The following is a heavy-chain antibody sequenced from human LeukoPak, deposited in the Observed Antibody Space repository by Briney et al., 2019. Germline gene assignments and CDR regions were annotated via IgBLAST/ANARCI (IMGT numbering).Heavy chain of an antibody. D-gene: IGHD2-2*01. J-gene: IGHJ4*02. Sequence: GGSLRLSCEASEFTFSNYWMSWVRQAPGKGLEWVAFIQFDGSDKYYADSVKGRFTISRDNSKNTLYLQMNSLRPEDTSVYYCAKDQQLQPFHYWGQGTLVTVSS. CDR3: AKDQQLQPFHY. V-gene: IGHV3-30*02. CDR2: IQFDGSDK. CDR1: EFTFSNYW.